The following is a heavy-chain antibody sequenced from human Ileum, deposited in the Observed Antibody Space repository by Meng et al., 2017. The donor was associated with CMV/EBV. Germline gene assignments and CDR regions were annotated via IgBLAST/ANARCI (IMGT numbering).Heavy chain of an antibody. J-gene: IGHJ4*02. Sequence: LGESGPGLVKPSETLSLSCAVSGGSFSDYYWNWIRQPAGQGLEWIGRIHSNGATDYNPSLQSRVTMSVDSSKNEFFLSLSFVTAADTAIYYCARRRGPRGYIDYWGQGILVTVSS. CDR2: IHSNGAT. V-gene: IGHV4-4*07. D-gene: IGHD3-10*01. CDR3: ARRRGPRGYIDY. CDR1: GGSFSDYY.